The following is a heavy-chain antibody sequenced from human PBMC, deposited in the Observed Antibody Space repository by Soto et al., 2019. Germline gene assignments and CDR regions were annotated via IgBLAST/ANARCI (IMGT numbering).Heavy chain of an antibody. J-gene: IGHJ6*02. CDR3: ARGGLGYSSGWHPWYYYGMDV. CDR1: GGSISSGNYY. CDR2: IYYSGST. V-gene: IGHV4-61*01. D-gene: IGHD6-19*01. Sequence: PSETLSLTCTVSGGSISSGNYYWSWIRQPPGKGLEWIGYIYYSGSTNYNPSLKSRVTISVDTSKNQFSLKLSSVTAADTAVYYCARGGLGYSSGWHPWYYYGMDVWGQGTTVTVSS.